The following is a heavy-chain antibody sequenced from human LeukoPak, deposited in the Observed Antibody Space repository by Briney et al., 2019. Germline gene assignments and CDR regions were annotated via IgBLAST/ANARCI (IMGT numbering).Heavy chain of an antibody. CDR3: ARDDSEWDSTSFLDY. J-gene: IGHJ4*02. CDR1: GFTFSSYW. Sequence: GGSLRLSCAASGFTFSSYWMSWVRQAPGKGLEWVANIKQDGSEKYYVDSVKGRFTISRDNAKNSLYLQMNSLRAEDTAVYYCARDDSEWDSTSFLDYWGQGTLVTVST. CDR2: IKQDGSEK. V-gene: IGHV3-7*01. D-gene: IGHD2-2*01.